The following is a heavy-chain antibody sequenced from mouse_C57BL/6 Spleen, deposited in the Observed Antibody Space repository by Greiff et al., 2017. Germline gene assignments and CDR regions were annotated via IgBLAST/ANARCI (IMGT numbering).Heavy chain of an antibody. Sequence: EVKLLESGAELVKPGASVKLSCTASGFNIKDYYMHWVKQRTEQGLEWIGRIDPEDGETKYAPKFQGKATITAATSSNTAYLQLRSLTSEDTAVYYCARGGSSYPCYAMDYWGQGTSVTVSS. J-gene: IGHJ4*01. D-gene: IGHD1-1*01. CDR2: IDPEDGET. V-gene: IGHV14-2*01. CDR1: GFNIKDYY. CDR3: ARGGSSYPCYAMDY.